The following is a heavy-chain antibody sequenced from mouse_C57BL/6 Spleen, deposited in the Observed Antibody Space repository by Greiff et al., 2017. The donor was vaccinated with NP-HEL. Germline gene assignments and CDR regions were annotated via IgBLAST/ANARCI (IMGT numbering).Heavy chain of an antibody. D-gene: IGHD4-1*02. V-gene: IGHV2-6*03. J-gene: IGHJ4*01. CDR3: ARLGPSNWDLSAMDY. CDR1: GFSLTSYG. CDR2: IWSDGST. Sequence: VQGVESGPGLVAPSQSLSITCTVSGFSLTSYGVHWVRQPPGKGLEWLVVIWSDGSTTYNSALKSRLSTSKDNSKSQVFLKMNSLQTDDTAMYYCARLGPSNWDLSAMDYWGQGTSVTVSS.